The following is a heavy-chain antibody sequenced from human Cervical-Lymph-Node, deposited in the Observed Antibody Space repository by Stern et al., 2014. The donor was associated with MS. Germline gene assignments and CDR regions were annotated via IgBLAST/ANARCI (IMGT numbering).Heavy chain of an antibody. CDR2: IKPDGSDK. J-gene: IGHJ4*02. CDR3: TRGRDNSY. Sequence: EVQLVESVGGLVQPGGSLRLSCIASGFTFSHYYMTWVRQAPEKGLEWVATIKPDGSDKYYVDSVKGRLTISRDNAKNSLYLQMNSLRAEDTAVYFCTRGRDNSYWGQGTLVAVSS. D-gene: IGHD1-14*01. CDR1: GFTFSHYY. V-gene: IGHV3-7*01.